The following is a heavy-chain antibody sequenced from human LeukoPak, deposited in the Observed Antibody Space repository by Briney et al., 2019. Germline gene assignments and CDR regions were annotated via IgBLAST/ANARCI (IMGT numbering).Heavy chain of an antibody. D-gene: IGHD6-19*01. CDR2: ISAYNGNT. Sequence: GASVKVSCKASGYTFTSYGISWVRQAPGQGLEWMGWISAYNGNTNYAQKLQGRVTMTTDTSTSTAYMELRSLRSDDTAVYYCARATGRLGWQWLVHGATDWFDPWGQGTLVTVSS. J-gene: IGHJ5*02. V-gene: IGHV1-18*01. CDR3: ARATGRLGWQWLVHGATDWFDP. CDR1: GYTFTSYG.